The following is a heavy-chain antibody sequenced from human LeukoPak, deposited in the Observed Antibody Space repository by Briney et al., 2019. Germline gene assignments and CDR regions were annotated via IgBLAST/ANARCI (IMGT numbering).Heavy chain of an antibody. V-gene: IGHV4-59*01. CDR1: GGSIDSFY. J-gene: IGHJ4*02. CDR2: IYYTGGT. Sequence: SETLSLTCSVSGGSIDSFYWSWIRQPPGKGLGWIGYIYYTGGTDYNPSLKSRVTISVDRSKSQFSLKLTSVTAADTAVYYCANILYNVGHFDYWGQGILVTVSS. D-gene: IGHD2-21*01. CDR3: ANILYNVGHFDY.